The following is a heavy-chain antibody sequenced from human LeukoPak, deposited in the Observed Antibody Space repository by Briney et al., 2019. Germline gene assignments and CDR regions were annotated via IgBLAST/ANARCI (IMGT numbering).Heavy chain of an antibody. D-gene: IGHD3-22*01. J-gene: IGHJ4*02. Sequence: GGSLRLSCAASGFTFSSYEMNWVRQAPGKGLEWVSYISSSGSTIYYADSVKGRFTISRDNAKNSLYLQMNSLRAEDTALYYCAKDKARYYDSSGKDYWGQGTLVTVSS. CDR2: ISSSGSTI. CDR3: AKDKARYYDSSGKDY. V-gene: IGHV3-48*03. CDR1: GFTFSSYE.